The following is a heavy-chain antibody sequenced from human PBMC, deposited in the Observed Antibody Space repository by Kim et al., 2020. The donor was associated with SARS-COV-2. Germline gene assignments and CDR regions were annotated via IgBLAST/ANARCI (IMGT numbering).Heavy chain of an antibody. J-gene: IGHJ4*02. CDR3: ARSPGTMGATTLDN. V-gene: IGHV1-69*02. D-gene: IGHD1-7*01. CDR1: GDTFRSYM. CDR2: ITPVFHVA. Sequence: SVKVSCKSSGDTFRSYMITWVRQAPGQGLEYMGRITPVFHVAEYSQKFQGRVKITADTSTFTAYMELTSLTSDDTAIYFCARSPGTMGATTLDNWGQGTLVTVSS.